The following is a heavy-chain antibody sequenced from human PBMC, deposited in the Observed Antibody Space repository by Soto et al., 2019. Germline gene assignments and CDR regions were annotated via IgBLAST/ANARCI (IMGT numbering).Heavy chain of an antibody. CDR1: GFTFDNYA. V-gene: IGHV3-9*01. J-gene: IGHJ4*02. CDR2: IGWNSYTI. CDR3: ARGYSGFEASSYFDF. D-gene: IGHD2-15*01. Sequence: EVQLVESGGDLVQPGRSLRLSCAASGFTFDNYAMYWVRQAPGKGLEWVSGIGWNSYTIKYADSVKGRFTFSRDNAKNSLYLQMNSLRAEDTAFYYCARGYSGFEASSYFDFWGQGTLVTVSS.